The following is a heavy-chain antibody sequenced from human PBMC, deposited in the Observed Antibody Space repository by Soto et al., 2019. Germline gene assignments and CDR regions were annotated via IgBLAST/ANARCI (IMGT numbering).Heavy chain of an antibody. CDR2: IYYSGST. D-gene: IGHD6-19*01. CDR1: GGSISSYY. J-gene: IGHJ5*02. V-gene: IGHV4-59*01. Sequence: SETLSLTCTVSGGSISSYYWSWIRQPPGKGLEWIGYIYYSGSTNYNPSLKSRVTISVDTSKNQFSLKLSSVTAADTAVYYCARSLYSSGWMDNWFDPWGQGTLVTVSS. CDR3: ARSLYSSGWMDNWFDP.